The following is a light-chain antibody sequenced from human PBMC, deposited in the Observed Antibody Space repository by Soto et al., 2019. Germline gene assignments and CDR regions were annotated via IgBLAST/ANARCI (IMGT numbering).Light chain of an antibody. CDR2: DAS. CDR1: QSISTW. J-gene: IGKJ1*01. Sequence: DIQMTQSPSTLSASVGDTVTITCRASQSISTWSAWYQQKPGKAPELVIYDASKLNRGVPSRFSGSGSGTELTLTIRSLQPDDFATYYCQQYHNYPRTFGQGTKVEIK. CDR3: QQYHNYPRT. V-gene: IGKV1-5*01.